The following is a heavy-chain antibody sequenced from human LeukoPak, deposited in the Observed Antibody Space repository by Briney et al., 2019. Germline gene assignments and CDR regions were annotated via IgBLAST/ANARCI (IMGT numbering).Heavy chain of an antibody. Sequence: SETLSLTCTVSGGFISSYYWSWIRQPPGKGLEWIGYIYYSGSTNYNPSLKSRVTISVDTSKNQFSLKLSSVTAADTAVYYCARGSWIQSSPAIYYFDYWGQGTLVTVSS. D-gene: IGHD5-18*01. J-gene: IGHJ4*02. CDR2: IYYSGST. CDR3: ARGSWIQSSPAIYYFDY. CDR1: GGFISSYY. V-gene: IGHV4-59*01.